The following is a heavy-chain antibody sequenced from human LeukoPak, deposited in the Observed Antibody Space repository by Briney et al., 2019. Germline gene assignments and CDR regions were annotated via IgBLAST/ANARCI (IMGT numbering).Heavy chain of an antibody. Sequence: SETLSLTRTVSGDSFSSYHWSWLRQPPGKGLEWIGYISSRGSTSYNPSLKSRVSISVDTSKNQFSLRLNSVTAADTAVYYCARVGRGDHTWGSYSCDHWGQGTLVSVSS. J-gene: IGHJ4*02. CDR3: ARVGRGDHTWGSYSCDH. CDR2: ISSRGST. CDR1: GDSFSSYH. D-gene: IGHD3-16*01. V-gene: IGHV4-59*01.